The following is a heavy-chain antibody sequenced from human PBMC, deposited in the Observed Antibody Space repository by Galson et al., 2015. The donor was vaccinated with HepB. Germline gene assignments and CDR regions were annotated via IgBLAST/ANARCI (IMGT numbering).Heavy chain of an antibody. D-gene: IGHD1-26*01. J-gene: IGHJ4*02. V-gene: IGHV3-7*03. CDR1: GFTFSSHW. CDR3: ARDHVGPGIYFDN. Sequence: SLRLSCAASGFTFSSHWTSWVRQAPGKGLEWVANINQGGNEKYYVDSVSGRFTISRDNARNSLYLQMDSLRAEDTAVYYCARDHVGPGIYFDNWGQGTLVTVSS. CDR2: INQGGNEK.